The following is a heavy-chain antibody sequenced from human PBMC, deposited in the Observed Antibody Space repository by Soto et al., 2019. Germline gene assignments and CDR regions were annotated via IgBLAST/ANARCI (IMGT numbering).Heavy chain of an antibody. D-gene: IGHD3-3*02. CDR3: VRDVGDPALTKNDAFNM. V-gene: IGHV3-33*01. Sequence: QVQLVESGGGVVQPGRSLRLSCVVSGFTFRSCGMHWVRQAPGKGLEWVAVLWYDGRNKYYADSVKGRFTISRDDSMNTLYLQMNSLRAEDTALYFCVRDVGDPALTKNDAFNMWGQGTMVSVSS. CDR1: GFTFRSCG. CDR2: LWYDGRNK. J-gene: IGHJ3*02.